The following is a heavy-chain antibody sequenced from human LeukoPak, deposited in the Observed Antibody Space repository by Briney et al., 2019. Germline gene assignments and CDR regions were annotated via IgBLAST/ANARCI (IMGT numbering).Heavy chain of an antibody. CDR1: GFTFDDYA. Sequence: AGGSLRLSCAASGFTFDDYAMHWVRQAPGKGLEWVSGISWNSGSIGYADSVKGRFTISRDNAKNSMYLQMNSLRAEDTALYYCAKDRAEQWLVQGAFDIWGQGTMVTVSS. V-gene: IGHV3-9*01. J-gene: IGHJ3*02. D-gene: IGHD6-19*01. CDR3: AKDRAEQWLVQGAFDI. CDR2: ISWNSGSI.